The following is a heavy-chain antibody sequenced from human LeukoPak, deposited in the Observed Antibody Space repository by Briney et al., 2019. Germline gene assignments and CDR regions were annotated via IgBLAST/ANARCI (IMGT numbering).Heavy chain of an antibody. D-gene: IGHD3-10*01. CDR3: ARVNRHYYGSGSPHFDY. V-gene: IGHV3-11*01. J-gene: IGHJ4*02. CDR2: ISNSGSTI. Sequence: GGSLRLSCAASGFTFSDYYMSWMRQAPGKGREWVSYISNSGSTIHYADSVEGRFTISRDNAKNSLYLQLDRLRAEDTAVYYCARVNRHYYGSGSPHFDYWGQGTLVTVSS. CDR1: GFTFSDYY.